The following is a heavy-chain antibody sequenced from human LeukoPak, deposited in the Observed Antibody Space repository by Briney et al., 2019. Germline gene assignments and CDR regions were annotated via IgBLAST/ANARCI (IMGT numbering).Heavy chain of an antibody. Sequence: ASVKVSCKASGYTFTTHDINWVRQATGQGLEWLGWMSPNSGDTGYAQKFQGRVTMTSDSSISTAYMELSSLRSEDTAVYYCAAAPRAGAPDYWGQGTLVTVSS. D-gene: IGHD1-1*01. CDR1: GYTFTTHD. CDR3: AAAPRAGAPDY. CDR2: MSPNSGDT. V-gene: IGHV1-8*01. J-gene: IGHJ4*02.